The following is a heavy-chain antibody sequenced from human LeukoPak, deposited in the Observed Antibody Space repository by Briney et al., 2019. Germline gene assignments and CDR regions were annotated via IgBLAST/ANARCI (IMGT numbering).Heavy chain of an antibody. CDR2: INRDGSTT. CDR3: ARDKKSGESSEIDY. J-gene: IGHJ4*02. V-gene: IGHV3-74*01. CDR1: GFTFSNYW. Sequence: GGSLRLSCAASGFTFSNYWVHWVRQAPGKGLVWVSRINRDGSTTNYADSVKGRFTVPRDNAKNTLNLQMNSLRAEDTAVYYCARDKKSGESSEIDYWGQGTLVTVSS. D-gene: IGHD3-10*01.